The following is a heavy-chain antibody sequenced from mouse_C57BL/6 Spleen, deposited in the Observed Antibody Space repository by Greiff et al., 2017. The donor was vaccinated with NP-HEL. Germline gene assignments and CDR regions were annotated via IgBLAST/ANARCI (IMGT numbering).Heavy chain of an antibody. Sequence: QVHVKQSGAELVKPGASVKMSCKASGYTFTTYPIEWMKQNHGKSLEWIGNFHPYNDDTKYNEKFKGKATLTVEKSSSTVYLELSRLTSDDSAVYYCAIGGDGYDPYYYSMDYWGQGTSVTVSS. V-gene: IGHV1-47*01. J-gene: IGHJ4*01. CDR1: GYTFTTYP. D-gene: IGHD2-2*01. CDR3: AIGGDGYDPYYYSMDY. CDR2: FHPYNDDT.